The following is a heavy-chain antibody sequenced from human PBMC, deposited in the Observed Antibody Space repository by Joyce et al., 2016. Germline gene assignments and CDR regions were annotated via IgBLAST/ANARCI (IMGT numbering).Heavy chain of an antibody. CDR1: GFTFSSYS. J-gene: IGHJ3*02. CDR2: ISSSSSTI. D-gene: IGHD4-17*01. Sequence: EVQLVASGGGLVQPGGSLSLSCAASGFTFSSYSMNWVRQAPGKGLEWVSYISSSSSTIYYADSVKGRFTISRDNAKNSLYLQMNSLRAEDTAVYYCAKADYGDKIDAFDIWGQGTMVTVSS. CDR3: AKADYGDKIDAFDI. V-gene: IGHV3-48*01.